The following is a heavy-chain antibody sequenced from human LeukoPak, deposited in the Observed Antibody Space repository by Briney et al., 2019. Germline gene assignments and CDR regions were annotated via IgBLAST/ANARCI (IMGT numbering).Heavy chain of an antibody. D-gene: IGHD3-10*01. V-gene: IGHV1-46*01. CDR1: GYTFTSYY. J-gene: IGHJ4*02. CDR3: ARVQLVWFGESRAYYFDY. CDR2: TNPSGGST. Sequence: ASVKVSCKASGYTFTSYYMHWVRQAPGQGLEWMGITNPSGGSTSYAQKFQGRVTMTRDMSTSAVYMELSSLRSEDTAVYYCARVQLVWFGESRAYYFDYWGQGTLVTVSS.